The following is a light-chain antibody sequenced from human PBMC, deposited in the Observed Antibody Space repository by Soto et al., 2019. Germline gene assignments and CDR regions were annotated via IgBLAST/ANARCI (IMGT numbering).Light chain of an antibody. CDR3: QQYFTSPHT. J-gene: IGKJ3*01. V-gene: IGKV3-20*01. CDR2: GAS. CDR1: QSISSSY. Sequence: EVVLTQSPGTLSLSPGERATLSCRASQSISSSYLAWYQQKPGQAPRLLIYGASTRAAGIPDRVSGSGSATDFTLTISRLEPEDFAVYYCQQYFTSPHTFGPGTTVDIK.